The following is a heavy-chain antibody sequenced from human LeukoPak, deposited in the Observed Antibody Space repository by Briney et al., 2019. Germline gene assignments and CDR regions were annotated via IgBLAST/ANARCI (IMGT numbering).Heavy chain of an antibody. V-gene: IGHV7-4-1*02. D-gene: IGHD5-18*01. CDR2: INTNTGNP. CDR1: GYTFTSYA. J-gene: IGHJ4*02. Sequence: ASVKVSCKASGYTFTSYAMNWVRQAPGQGLEWMGWINTNTGNPTYAQGFTGRFVFSLDTSVSTAYLQISSLKAEDTAVFYCARDLLYTAMALLDYWGQGTLVTVSS. CDR3: ARDLLYTAMALLDY.